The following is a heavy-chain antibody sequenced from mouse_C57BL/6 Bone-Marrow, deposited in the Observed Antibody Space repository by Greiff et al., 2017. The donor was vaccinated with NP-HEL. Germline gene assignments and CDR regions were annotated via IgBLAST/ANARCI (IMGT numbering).Heavy chain of an antibody. CDR2: IDPETGGT. CDR1: GYTFTDYE. Sequence: QVHVKQSGAELVRPGASVTLSCKASGYTFTDYEMHWVKQTPVHGLEWIGAIDPETGGTAYNQKFKGKAILTADKSSSTAYMELRSLTSEDSAVYYCTRSLTGTSGFYFDYWGQGTTLTVSS. CDR3: TRSLTGTSGFYFDY. V-gene: IGHV1-15*01. J-gene: IGHJ2*01. D-gene: IGHD4-1*01.